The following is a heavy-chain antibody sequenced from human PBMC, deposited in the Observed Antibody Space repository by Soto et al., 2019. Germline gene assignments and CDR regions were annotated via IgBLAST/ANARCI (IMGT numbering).Heavy chain of an antibody. CDR1: GGSITNYY. CDR2: INYDGYS. J-gene: IGHJ6*02. Sequence: QVQLQESGPGLVKPSETLSLTCTVSGGSITNYYCSWFRRPPGKGLEWIGYINYDGYSAYNLSLKRRVPLSMDASQTQFSLMLESVTATDTAVYYCARHGFGPLHGLVDVWGPGTTVIVPS. CDR3: ARHGFGPLHGLVDV. D-gene: IGHD3-10*01. V-gene: IGHV4-59*08.